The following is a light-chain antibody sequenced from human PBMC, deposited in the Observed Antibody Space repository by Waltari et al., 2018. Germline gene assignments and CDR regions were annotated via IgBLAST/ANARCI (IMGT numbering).Light chain of an antibody. J-gene: IGKJ1*01. Sequence: EIVLTQSPATLSLSPGERATLSYRASQSVSSDLAWYQQKPGQTPRLRIFSASNRAAGIPARFSGSGSGTDFTLTISSLAPEDFAVYYCQQRSDWPRTFGQGTKVEIK. CDR1: QSVSSD. CDR3: QQRSDWPRT. CDR2: SAS. V-gene: IGKV3-11*01.